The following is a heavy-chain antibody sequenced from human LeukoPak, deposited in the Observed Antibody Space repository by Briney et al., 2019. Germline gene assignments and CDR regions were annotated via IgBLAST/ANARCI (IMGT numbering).Heavy chain of an antibody. CDR3: ARDISDFWSGYSDY. Sequence: SETLSLTCTVSGGSFSSGSYYWSWIRQPAGKGLEWIGRIYTSGSTNYNPSLKSRVTISVDTSKNQFSLKLSSVTAADTAVYYCARDISDFWSGYSDYWGQGTLVTVSS. D-gene: IGHD3-3*01. V-gene: IGHV4-61*02. CDR2: IYTSGST. J-gene: IGHJ4*02. CDR1: GGSFSSGSYY.